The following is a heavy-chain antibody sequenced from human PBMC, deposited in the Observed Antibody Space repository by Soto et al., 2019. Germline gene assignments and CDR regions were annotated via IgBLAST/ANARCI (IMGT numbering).Heavy chain of an antibody. D-gene: IGHD2-2*01. CDR1: GFTFSSYA. Sequence: QVQLVESGGGVVQPGRSLRLSCAASGFTFSSYAMHWVRQAPGKGLEWVAVISYDGSNKYYADSVKGRFTISRDNSKNTLYLQMNSLSPEDTAVYYRARDGEVVTAAMEGPSLDYWGQGTLVTVSS. CDR3: ARDGEVVTAAMEGPSLDY. V-gene: IGHV3-30-3*01. CDR2: ISYDGSNK. J-gene: IGHJ4*02.